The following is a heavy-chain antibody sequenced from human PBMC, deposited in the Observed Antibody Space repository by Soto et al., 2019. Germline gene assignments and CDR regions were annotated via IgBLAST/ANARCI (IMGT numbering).Heavy chain of an antibody. Sequence: EGSLGLSCAASGFTLSTYWMHWVRQFPGKGLVWVSRISSGGTYTNYADSVKGRFTISRDSARNTLFLQMNYLTGEDTAVYYCARTFVDGMAGFGPWGQGTLVTVSS. CDR1: GFTLSTYW. D-gene: IGHD2-15*01. CDR3: ARTFVDGMAGFGP. CDR2: ISSGGTYT. V-gene: IGHV3-74*01. J-gene: IGHJ5*02.